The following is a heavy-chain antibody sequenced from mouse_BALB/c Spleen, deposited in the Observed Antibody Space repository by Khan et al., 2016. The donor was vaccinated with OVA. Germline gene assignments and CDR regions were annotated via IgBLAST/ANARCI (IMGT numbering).Heavy chain of an antibody. CDR3: ARLAYYYNSEGFAY. V-gene: IGHV5-6*01. D-gene: IGHD1-1*02. CDR1: GFTFSTYG. J-gene: IGHJ3*01. Sequence: EVELVESGGDLVKTGGSLKLSCAASGFTFSTYGMSWVRQTPDKRLEWVATISSGGHYTYYIDSVKGRFTISRDNAKNNLDLQMTSLRSEDTAMYYCARLAYYYNSEGFAYWGRGTLVTVSA. CDR2: ISSGGHYT.